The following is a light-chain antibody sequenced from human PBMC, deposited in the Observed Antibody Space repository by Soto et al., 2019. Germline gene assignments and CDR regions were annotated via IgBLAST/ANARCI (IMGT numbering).Light chain of an antibody. J-gene: IGLJ1*01. Sequence: QTVLTQPRSVSGSPGPTVTISCTGTSSDVGRYDYVSWYQQHPGKAPKLIIYDVSERTSGVTDRFSSSKFGNTDPLTISGLQAVYEADYYCCSFAGSYPYVFGPGTKV. CDR3: CSFAGSYPYV. CDR1: SSDVGRYDY. V-gene: IGLV2-11*01. CDR2: DVS.